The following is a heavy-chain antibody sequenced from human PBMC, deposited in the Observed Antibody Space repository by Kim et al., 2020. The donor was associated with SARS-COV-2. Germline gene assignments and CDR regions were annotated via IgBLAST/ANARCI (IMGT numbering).Heavy chain of an antibody. J-gene: IGHJ6*02. CDR1: GDSINNYY. Sequence: SETLSLTCTVSGDSINNYYWSWIRQPPGKGLEWIGYIYDSGSTNYNPSLKSRVTISKDTSKNQFSLKLISVTAADTAVYYCARWGGIQPWLQSIRMDVWGQGTTVTVSS. V-gene: IGHV4-59*08. CDR2: IYDSGST. D-gene: IGHD5-18*01. CDR3: ARWGGIQPWLQSIRMDV.